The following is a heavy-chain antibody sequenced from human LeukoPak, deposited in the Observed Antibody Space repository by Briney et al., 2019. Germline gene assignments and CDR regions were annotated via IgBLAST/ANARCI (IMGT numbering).Heavy chain of an antibody. D-gene: IGHD6-13*01. Sequence: PGGPLSLSCAASGFTFSSYAMSWVRQAPGKGLEWVSVFSGSGGSTYYADSVKGRCTISRDNSKNTLYLQMNSLRAEDKAVYYCAKDAAQFDYYYYGMDVWGQGTTVTVSS. CDR3: AKDAAQFDYYYYGMDV. CDR1: GFTFSSYA. J-gene: IGHJ6*02. V-gene: IGHV3-23*01. CDR2: FSGSGGST.